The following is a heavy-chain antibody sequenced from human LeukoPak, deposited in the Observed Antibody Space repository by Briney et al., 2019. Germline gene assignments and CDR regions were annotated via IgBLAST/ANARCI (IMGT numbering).Heavy chain of an antibody. Sequence: SETLSLTCAVSGGSISSSNWWSWVRQPPGKGLEWIGSIYYSGSTYYNPSLKSRVTISVDTSKNQFSLKLSSVTAADTAVYYCARETTIFGVANWGQGTLVTVSS. J-gene: IGHJ4*02. CDR2: IYYSGST. D-gene: IGHD3-3*01. CDR3: ARETTIFGVAN. CDR1: GGSISSSNW. V-gene: IGHV4-4*02.